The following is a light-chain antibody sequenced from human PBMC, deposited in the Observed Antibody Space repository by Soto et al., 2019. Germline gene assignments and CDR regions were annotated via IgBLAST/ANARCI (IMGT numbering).Light chain of an antibody. CDR3: QQSDTTPWT. CDR1: QSISSY. CDR2: AAS. J-gene: IGKJ1*01. V-gene: IGKV1-39*01. Sequence: DIQITQSPSSLSASVGDRVTITCRASQSISSYLNWYQQKPGKAPKLLIYAASSLQSGVPSRFSGSGSGTDFTLTVSSLQPDDFATYYCQQSDTTPWTFGQGTKVDI.